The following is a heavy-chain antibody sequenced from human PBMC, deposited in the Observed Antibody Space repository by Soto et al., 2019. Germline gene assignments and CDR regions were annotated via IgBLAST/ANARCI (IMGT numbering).Heavy chain of an antibody. J-gene: IGHJ5*02. CDR2: VYYSGST. CDR1: GGSISTYY. D-gene: IGHD3-10*01. Sequence: SETLSLTCTVSGGSISTYYWTWIRQSPGKGLEWIGYVYYSGSTDYNPSLRSRVTISVDTSKNQFSLELRSVTPADTAVYYCTREYNYGHNWFDPWGQGTLVT. CDR3: TREYNYGHNWFDP. V-gene: IGHV4-59*01.